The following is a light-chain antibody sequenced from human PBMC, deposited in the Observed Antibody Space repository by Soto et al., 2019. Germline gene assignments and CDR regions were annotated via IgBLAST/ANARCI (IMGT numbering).Light chain of an antibody. CDR2: DVS. CDR1: SSDVGGYNY. CDR3: CSYAGSPYV. J-gene: IGLJ1*01. Sequence: QSVLTQPRSVSGSPGQSVTISCTGTSSDVGGYNYVSWYQQHPGKAPKVMIYDVSKRPSGVPDHFSGSKSGNTSSLTISGLQAEDEADYYCCSYAGSPYVFGTGTKVTVL. V-gene: IGLV2-11*01.